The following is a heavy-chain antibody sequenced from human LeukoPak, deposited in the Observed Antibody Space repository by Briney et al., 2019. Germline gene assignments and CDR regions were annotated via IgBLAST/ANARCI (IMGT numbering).Heavy chain of an antibody. Sequence: GASVKVSCKASGGTFSSYAISWVRQAPGQGLEWMGRIIPILGIANYAQKFQGRVTITADKSTSTAYMELSSLRSEDTAVYYCARDRNYYDSSGSYIWGQGTLVTVSS. V-gene: IGHV1-69*04. CDR1: GGTFSSYA. CDR2: IIPILGIA. J-gene: IGHJ4*02. D-gene: IGHD3-22*01. CDR3: ARDRNYYDSSGSYI.